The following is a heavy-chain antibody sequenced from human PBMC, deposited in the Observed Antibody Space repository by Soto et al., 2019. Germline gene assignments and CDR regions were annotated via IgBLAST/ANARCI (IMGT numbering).Heavy chain of an antibody. V-gene: IGHV1-69*13. J-gene: IGHJ6*02. CDR2: IIPIFGTA. Sequence: SVKVSCKASGYTFTSYGISWVRQAPGQGLEWMGGIIPIFGTANYAQKFQGRVTITADESTSTAYMELSSLRSEDTAVYYCARDPGYYDSSGYYYYYGMDVWGQGTTVTVSS. CDR1: GYTFTSYG. D-gene: IGHD3-22*01. CDR3: ARDPGYYDSSGYYYYYGMDV.